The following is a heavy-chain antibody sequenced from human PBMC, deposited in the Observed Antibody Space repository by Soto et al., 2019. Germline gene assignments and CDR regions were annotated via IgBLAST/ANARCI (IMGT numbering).Heavy chain of an antibody. D-gene: IGHD3-10*01. CDR2: IIPMLGMP. CDR3: AVAYGSGSTHFDY. CDR1: GDTFNFYT. V-gene: IGHV1-69*02. Sequence: QVQLVQSGAEVKKPGSPVRVSCTASGDTFNFYTISWVRQVLGQGPEWMGRIIPMLGMPNDAQKFQGRVTSMADKSTCTVYMKMSGLTSEDTAVYYWAVAYGSGSTHFDYWGQGTLVTVSS. J-gene: IGHJ4*02.